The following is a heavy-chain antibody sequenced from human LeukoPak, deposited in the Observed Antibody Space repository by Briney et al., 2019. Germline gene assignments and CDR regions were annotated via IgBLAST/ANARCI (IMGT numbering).Heavy chain of an antibody. CDR2: ISYDGSNK. Sequence: PGGSLRLSCAASGFTFSSYAMHWVRQAPGKGLEWVAVISYDGSNKYYADSVKGRFTISRDNSKNTLYLQMNSLRAEDTAVCYCARGRIAAALNYWGQGTLVTVSS. V-gene: IGHV3-30*04. CDR1: GFTFSSYA. CDR3: ARGRIAAALNY. D-gene: IGHD6-13*01. J-gene: IGHJ4*02.